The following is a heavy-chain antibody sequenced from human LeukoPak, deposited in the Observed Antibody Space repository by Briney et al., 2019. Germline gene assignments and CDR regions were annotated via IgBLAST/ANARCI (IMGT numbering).Heavy chain of an antibody. CDR2: IYDIGNT. D-gene: IGHD1-14*01. CDR3: ARGGMRRPYDC. CDR1: GFTVSSNY. V-gene: IGHV3-53*01. J-gene: IGHJ4*02. Sequence: PGGSLRLSCAVSGFTVSSNYMSWVRQAPGKGLEWVSVIYDIGNTYYADSVKGRFTISRDTSKNTVYLQMNSLGAEDTAVYYCARGGMRRPYDCWGQGALVTVSS.